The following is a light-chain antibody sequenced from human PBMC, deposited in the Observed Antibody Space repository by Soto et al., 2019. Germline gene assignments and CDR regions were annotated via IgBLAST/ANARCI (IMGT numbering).Light chain of an antibody. J-gene: IGKJ4*01. V-gene: IGKV3-11*01. CDR1: QSVSSY. Sequence: EIVLTQSPATLSLSPGERATLSCRASQSVSSYLAWYQQKPGQAPRLLIYDASNRATGIPARFSGSGSGTDFPLTISSLEPDDFAVYYCPHVATPTFGGGTKVEIK. CDR2: DAS. CDR3: PHVATPT.